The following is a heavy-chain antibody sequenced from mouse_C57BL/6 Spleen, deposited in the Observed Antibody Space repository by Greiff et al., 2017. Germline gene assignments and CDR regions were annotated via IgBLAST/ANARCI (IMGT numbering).Heavy chain of an antibody. CDR1: GYTFTDYY. J-gene: IGHJ4*01. Sequence: QVQLQQSGPELVKPGASVKISCKASGYTFTDYYINWVKQRPGQGLEWIGWIFPGSGSTYYNEKFKGKPTLTVDKSSSTAYMLLSSLTSEDSAVYFCAREEFITTVVGAMDYWGQGTSVTVSS. D-gene: IGHD1-1*01. V-gene: IGHV1-75*01. CDR2: IFPGSGST. CDR3: AREEFITTVVGAMDY.